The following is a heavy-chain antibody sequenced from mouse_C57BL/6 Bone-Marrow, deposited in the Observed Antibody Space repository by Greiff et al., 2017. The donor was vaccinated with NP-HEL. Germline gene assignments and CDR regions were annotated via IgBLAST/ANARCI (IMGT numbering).Heavy chain of an antibody. Sequence: VQGVESGAELARPGASVKLSCKASGYTFTSYGISWVKQRTGQGLEWIGEIYPRSGNTYYNEKFKGKATLTADKSSSTAYMELRSLTSEDSAVYFCASPYYGSSSWFAYWGQGTLVTVSA. V-gene: IGHV1-81*01. D-gene: IGHD1-1*01. CDR1: GYTFTSYG. CDR2: IYPRSGNT. J-gene: IGHJ3*01. CDR3: ASPYYGSSSWFAY.